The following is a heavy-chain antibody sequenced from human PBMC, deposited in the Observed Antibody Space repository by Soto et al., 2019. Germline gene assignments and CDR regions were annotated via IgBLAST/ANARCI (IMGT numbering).Heavy chain of an antibody. Sequence: SVKVSCKASGGTFSSYTISWVRQAPGQGLEWMGRIIPILGIANYAQKFQGRVTITADKSTSTAYMELSSLRSEDTAVYYCARGLGIPRYYYGMDVWGQGTTVTVSS. J-gene: IGHJ6*02. D-gene: IGHD3-16*01. CDR2: IIPILGIA. V-gene: IGHV1-69*02. CDR1: GGTFSSYT. CDR3: ARGLGIPRYYYGMDV.